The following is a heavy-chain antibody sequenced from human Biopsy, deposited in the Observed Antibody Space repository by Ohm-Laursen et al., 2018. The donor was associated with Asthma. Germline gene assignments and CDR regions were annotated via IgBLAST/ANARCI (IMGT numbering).Heavy chain of an antibody. CDR1: RFTYE. CDR3: AKEGVAGTHIED. Sequence: SLRLSCTASRFTYEMHWVRQAPGKGLEWVAVISYDGSSIYYADSVKGRFTISQDNSKNTLSLQMNSLTAEDTAVYYCAKEGVAGTHIEDWGQGTLVTVSS. D-gene: IGHD6-19*01. J-gene: IGHJ4*02. CDR2: ISYDGSSI. V-gene: IGHV3-30*04.